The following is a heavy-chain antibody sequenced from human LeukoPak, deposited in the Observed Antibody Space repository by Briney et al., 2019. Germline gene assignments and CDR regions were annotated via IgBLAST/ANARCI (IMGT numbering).Heavy chain of an antibody. CDR1: GGSISSSSYY. J-gene: IGHJ3*02. Sequence: SETLSLTCTVSGGSISSSSYYWGWIRQPPGKGLEWIGSIYYSGSTYYNPSLKSRVTISVDTSKNQFSLKLSSVTAADTAVYYCAGAWGDYDSSDMDAFDIWGQGTMVTVSS. CDR3: AGAWGDYDSSDMDAFDI. V-gene: IGHV4-39*07. CDR2: IYYSGST. D-gene: IGHD3-22*01.